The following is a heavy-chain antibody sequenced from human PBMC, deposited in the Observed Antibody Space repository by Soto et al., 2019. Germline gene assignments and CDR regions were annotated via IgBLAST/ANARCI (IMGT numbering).Heavy chain of an antibody. CDR1: GGTFSPYT. CDR2: IIPFHGVT. Sequence: QVQLVQSGAEVKKPGSSVKVSCKASGGTFSPYTINWVRQAPGQGLEWMGRIIPFHGVTNYAQKFQARVTITADKSRSTAYMELSGLRFEDTAMYYCTRDGEITVSTGSFGGFWGRGTLVTVSS. CDR3: TRDGEITVSTGSFGGF. D-gene: IGHD3-10*01. V-gene: IGHV1-69*08. J-gene: IGHJ4*02.